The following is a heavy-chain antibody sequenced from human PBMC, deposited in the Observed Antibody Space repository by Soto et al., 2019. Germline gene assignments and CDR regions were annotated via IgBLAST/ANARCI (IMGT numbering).Heavy chain of an antibody. V-gene: IGHV1-18*01. Sequence: GASVKVSCKASGYTFPSYGISWVRQAPGQGLEWMGWISVYNGNTNYAQKLQGRVTMTTDTSTSTAYMELRSLISDDTAVYYCARAQLFERWPMFDYWGQGTLVTVSS. D-gene: IGHD2-21*01. CDR1: GYTFPSYG. CDR3: ARAQLFERWPMFDY. J-gene: IGHJ4*02. CDR2: ISVYNGNT.